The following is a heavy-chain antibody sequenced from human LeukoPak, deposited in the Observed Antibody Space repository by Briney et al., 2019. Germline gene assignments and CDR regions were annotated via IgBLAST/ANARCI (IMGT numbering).Heavy chain of an antibody. CDR1: GFTFSSYG. D-gene: IGHD1-1*01. CDR3: ARSAAGTYY. CDR2: ISYDGSNK. V-gene: IGHV3-30*03. J-gene: IGHJ4*02. Sequence: PGGSLRLSCAASGFTFSSYGMHWVRQAPGKGLEWVAVISYDGSNKYYADSVKGRFTISRDNSKNSLYLQMNSLRAEDTAVYYCARSAAGTYYWGQGTLVTVSS.